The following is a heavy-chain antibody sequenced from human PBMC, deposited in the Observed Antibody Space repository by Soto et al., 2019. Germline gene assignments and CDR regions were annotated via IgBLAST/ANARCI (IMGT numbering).Heavy chain of an antibody. CDR1: GVSISSRSYY. J-gene: IGHJ3*02. D-gene: IGHD2-21*02. Sequence: PSETLSLTCTVSGVSISSRSYYWGWIRQSPDGEGLEWIGTIYYSGNTYYNPSLSSRVTISEDTSKNQFSLRLTSVTAADTAVYYCAYRGDWSLDAFDIWGQGTMVTVSS. CDR3: AYRGDWSLDAFDI. V-gene: IGHV4-39*01. CDR2: IYYSGNT.